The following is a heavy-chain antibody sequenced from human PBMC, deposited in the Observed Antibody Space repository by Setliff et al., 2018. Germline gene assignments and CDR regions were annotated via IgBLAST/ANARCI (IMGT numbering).Heavy chain of an antibody. CDR3: AKRYGSGSYRPLFDY. V-gene: IGHV3-23*01. CDR1: GFTFSSYA. J-gene: IGHJ4*02. CDR2: ISNSGGST. D-gene: IGHD3-10*01. Sequence: GGSLRLSCAASGFTFSSYAMSWVRQAPGKGLEWVSSISNSGGSTFYADSVKGRFTISRDNSKNTLYVQMNSLRAEDTAVYYCAKRYGSGSYRPLFDYWGQGTLVTVSS.